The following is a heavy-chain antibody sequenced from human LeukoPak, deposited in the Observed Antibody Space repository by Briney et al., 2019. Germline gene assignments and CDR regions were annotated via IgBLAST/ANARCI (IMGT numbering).Heavy chain of an antibody. V-gene: IGHV1-46*01. J-gene: IGHJ4*02. CDR1: GYTFTSYY. CDR2: INPSGGST. Sequence: ASVKVSCKASGYTFTSYYMHWVRQAPGQGLEWMGIINPSGGSTSYAQKFQGRVTMTRDMSTSTVYMELSSLRSEDTAVYYCASPAGSSGWRNMLDYWGQGTLVTVSS. CDR3: ASPAGSSGWRNMLDY. D-gene: IGHD6-19*01.